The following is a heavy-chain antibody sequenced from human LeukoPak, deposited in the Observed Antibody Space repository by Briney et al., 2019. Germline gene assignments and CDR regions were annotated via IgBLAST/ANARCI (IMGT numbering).Heavy chain of an antibody. CDR3: ARADHYGNGLDP. CDR2: FFTSGTT. V-gene: IGHV4-4*07. CDR1: GGSISSHY. D-gene: IGHD3-16*01. Sequence: SETLSLTCTVSGGSISSHYWSWIRQSAGKGLEWMGRFFTSGTTNYNPSLRSRATMSVEAAKKHLSLQLSSVTAADTAVYYCARADHYGNGLDPWGQGTLLPVSS. J-gene: IGHJ5*02.